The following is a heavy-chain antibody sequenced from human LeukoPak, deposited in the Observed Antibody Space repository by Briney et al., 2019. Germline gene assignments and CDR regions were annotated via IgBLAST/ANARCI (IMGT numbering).Heavy chain of an antibody. Sequence: SETLSLTCTVWGGSIRSYYWSWIRQPPGKGLEWIGYIYYSWSTNYNPSLKSRVTISVDTSKNQFSLKLSSVTAADTAVYYCARVGRSRSSWYTEWRPLDSWGQGTLVTVSS. CDR3: ARVGRSRSSWYTEWRPLDS. CDR2: IYYSWST. CDR1: GGSIRSYY. D-gene: IGHD6-13*01. J-gene: IGHJ4*02. V-gene: IGHV4-59*01.